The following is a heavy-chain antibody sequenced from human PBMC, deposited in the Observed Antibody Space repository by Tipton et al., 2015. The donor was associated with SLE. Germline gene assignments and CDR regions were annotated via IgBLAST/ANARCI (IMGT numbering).Heavy chain of an antibody. V-gene: IGHV1-18*01. CDR2: ISTYNGNT. Sequence: QLVQSGAEVKKPGASVKVSCKASGYSFTSYGITWVRQAPGQGLEWMGWISTYNGNTNYAQKLQGRVTMTSDTSTSTAYMELRSLKSDDTAVYYCARTPYEDWGDMDYWGQGTLVSVST. CDR1: GYSFTSYG. J-gene: IGHJ4*02. D-gene: IGHD3-16*01. CDR3: ARTPYEDWGDMDY.